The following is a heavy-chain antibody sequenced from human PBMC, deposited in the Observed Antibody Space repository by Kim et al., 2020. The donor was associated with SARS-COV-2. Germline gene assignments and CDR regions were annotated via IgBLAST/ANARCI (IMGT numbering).Heavy chain of an antibody. D-gene: IGHD3-10*01. Sequence: APVKGRFTISRDDSKNTLYLQMNSLKTEDTAVYYCTTAQWFGELSMGYDYWGQGTLVTVSS. V-gene: IGHV3-15*01. J-gene: IGHJ4*02. CDR3: TTAQWFGELSMGYDY.